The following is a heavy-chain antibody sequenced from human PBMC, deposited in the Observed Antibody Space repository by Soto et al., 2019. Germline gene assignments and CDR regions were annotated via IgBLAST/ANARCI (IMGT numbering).Heavy chain of an antibody. CDR1: GYTFTGYY. V-gene: IGHV1-2*04. D-gene: IGHD6-13*01. J-gene: IGHJ6*03. CDR3: ARRVRPYSSRARDYYYYYMDV. Sequence: ASVKVSCKASGYTFTGYYMHWVRQAPGQGLEWMGWINPISGGTNYAQKFQGWVTMTRDTSISTAYMELSRLRSDDTAVYYCARRVRPYSSRARDYYYYYMDVWGKGTTVTVSS. CDR2: INPISGGT.